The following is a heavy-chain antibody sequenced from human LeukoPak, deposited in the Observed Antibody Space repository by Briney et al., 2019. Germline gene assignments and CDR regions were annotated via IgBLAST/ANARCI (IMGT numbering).Heavy chain of an antibody. J-gene: IGHJ6*03. V-gene: IGHV1-46*01. CDR3: ARGSSSRGGYYYYYMDV. Sequence: ASVKVSCKASGYTFTSYYMHWVRQAPGQGLEWMGTINPSGGSTSYAQKFQGRVTMTRDTSTSTVYMELSSLRSEDTAVYYCARGSSSRGGYYYYYMDVWGKGTTVTVSS. CDR2: INPSGGST. CDR1: GYTFTSYY. D-gene: IGHD6-13*01.